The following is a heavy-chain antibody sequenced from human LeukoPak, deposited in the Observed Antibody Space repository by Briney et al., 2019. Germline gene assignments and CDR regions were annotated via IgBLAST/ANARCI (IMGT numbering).Heavy chain of an antibody. J-gene: IGHJ4*02. CDR1: GYSISSGYY. V-gene: IGHV4-38-2*02. D-gene: IGHD4-17*01. CDR3: ARRTVTTFYFDY. CDR2: IYYSGST. Sequence: SETLSLTCTVSGYSISSGYYWAWIRQPPGKGLEWIGSIYYSGSTYYSPSLKSRVTISVDTSKNQFSLKLSSVTAADTAMYYCARRTVTTFYFDYWGQGTLVTVSS.